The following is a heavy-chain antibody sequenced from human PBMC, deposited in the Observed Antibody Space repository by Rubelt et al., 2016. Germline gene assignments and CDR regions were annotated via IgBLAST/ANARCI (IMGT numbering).Heavy chain of an antibody. Sequence: QVQLQESGPGLVKPSETLSLTCTVSGGSISGYYWSWIRQSPEKGLEWIGYIYYSGSTNYNPSLKSRVTISLDTSKNQFSLRPRFGTAADTAVYYCARQVRVLYYSDYWGQGTLVTVSS. CDR3: ARQVRVLYYSDY. V-gene: IGHV4-59*08. J-gene: IGHJ4*02. CDR1: GGSISGYY. CDR2: IYYSGST.